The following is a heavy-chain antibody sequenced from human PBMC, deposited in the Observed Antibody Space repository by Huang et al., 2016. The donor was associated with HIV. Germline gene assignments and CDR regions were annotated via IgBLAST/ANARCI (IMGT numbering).Heavy chain of an antibody. CDR3: VRGPRYVSADWYARLRNYWFFDL. V-gene: IGHV4-34*01. Sequence: QQQLQQWGAGLLKPSETLSLTCAVYGGSFTNYYWGWIRQPPGKGLEWIGEINNGESTPDSPSLKSRVTISLDTSKNQVSLKLTSVSAADTAVYYCVRGPRYVSADWYARLRNYWFFDLWGRGSLVSVSS. J-gene: IGHJ2*01. CDR1: GGSFTNYY. D-gene: IGHD3-9*01. CDR2: INNGEST.